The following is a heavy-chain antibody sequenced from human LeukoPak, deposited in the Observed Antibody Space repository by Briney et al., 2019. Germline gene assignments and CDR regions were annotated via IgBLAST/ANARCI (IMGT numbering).Heavy chain of an antibody. V-gene: IGHV4-34*01. CDR1: AGSFSGYY. Sequence: SETLSLTCAVYAGSFSGYYWSWIRQPPGKGLEWIGEINHSGSTNYNPSLKSRVTISVDTSKNQFSLKLSSVTAADTAVYYCARGRNIVVVPAAPKRYFDYWGQGTLVTVSS. CDR3: ARGRNIVVVPAAPKRYFDY. CDR2: INHSGST. J-gene: IGHJ4*02. D-gene: IGHD2-2*01.